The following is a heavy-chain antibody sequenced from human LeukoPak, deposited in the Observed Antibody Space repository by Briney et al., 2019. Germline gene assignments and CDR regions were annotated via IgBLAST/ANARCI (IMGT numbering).Heavy chain of an antibody. J-gene: IGHJ1*01. V-gene: IGHV3-74*01. Sequence: PGGSLRLSCAASGFTFSSYWMHWVRQAPGKGLMWVSRIKGDGNTNYADSVKGRFTISRDNAKNTVSLQMNSLRAEDTGVYYCARAPSEIGGYYPEYFRHWGQGTLVTVSS. CDR1: GFTFSSYW. CDR2: IKGDGNT. D-gene: IGHD3-22*01. CDR3: ARAPSEIGGYYPEYFRH.